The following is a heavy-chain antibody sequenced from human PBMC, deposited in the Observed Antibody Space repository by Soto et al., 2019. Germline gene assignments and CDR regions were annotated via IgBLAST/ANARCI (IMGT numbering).Heavy chain of an antibody. V-gene: IGHV1-18*01. Sequence: ASVKVSCKASGYTFTSYGISWVRQAPGQGLEWMGWISAYNGNTNYAQKLQGRVTMTTDTSTSTAYMELSSLRSDDTAVYYCATLGIWGGSGYSRDYWGQGTLVTVSS. CDR2: ISAYNGNT. CDR1: GYTFTSYG. D-gene: IGHD3-22*01. J-gene: IGHJ4*02. CDR3: ATLGIWGGSGYSRDY.